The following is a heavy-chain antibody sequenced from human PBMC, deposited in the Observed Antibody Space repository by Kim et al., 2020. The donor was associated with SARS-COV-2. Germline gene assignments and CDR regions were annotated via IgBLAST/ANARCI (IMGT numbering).Heavy chain of an antibody. J-gene: IGHJ4*02. CDR1: GGSISSSNW. Sequence: SETLSLTCAVSGGSISSSNWWSWVRQPPGKGLEWIGEIYHSGSTNYNPSLKSRVTISVDKSKNQFSLKLSSVTAADTAVYYCARSLSLYDYVWGSYRYNDYWGQGTLVTVSS. CDR2: IYHSGST. CDR3: ARSLSLYDYVWGSYRYNDY. D-gene: IGHD3-16*02. V-gene: IGHV4-4*02.